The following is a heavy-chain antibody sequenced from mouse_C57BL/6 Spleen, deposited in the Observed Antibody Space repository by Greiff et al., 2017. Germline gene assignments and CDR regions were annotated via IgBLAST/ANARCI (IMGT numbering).Heavy chain of an antibody. D-gene: IGHD2-1*01. Sequence: QVQLKQPGAELVMPGASVKLSCKASGYTFTSYWMHWVKQRPGQGLEWIGEIDPSDSYTNYNQKFKGKSTLTVDKSSSTAYMQLSSLTSEDSAVYYCARDYGNYGGYFDYWGQGTTLTVSS. V-gene: IGHV1-69*01. CDR2: IDPSDSYT. J-gene: IGHJ2*01. CDR1: GYTFTSYW. CDR3: ARDYGNYGGYFDY.